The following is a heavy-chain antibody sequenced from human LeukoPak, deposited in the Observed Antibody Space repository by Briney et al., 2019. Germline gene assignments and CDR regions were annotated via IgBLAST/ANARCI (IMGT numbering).Heavy chain of an antibody. Sequence: ASVTVSFTSSGYTFTTYDINWGRQAPGQGLEWMGWMNPNSGNTGYAQKFQGRVTMTRNTTISTAYMELSSLRSEDTAVYYCARRTYYYDSSGYSHGVDYWGQGTLVTVSS. J-gene: IGHJ4*02. CDR1: GYTFTTYD. V-gene: IGHV1-8*01. CDR2: MNPNSGNT. CDR3: ARRTYYYDSSGYSHGVDY. D-gene: IGHD3-22*01.